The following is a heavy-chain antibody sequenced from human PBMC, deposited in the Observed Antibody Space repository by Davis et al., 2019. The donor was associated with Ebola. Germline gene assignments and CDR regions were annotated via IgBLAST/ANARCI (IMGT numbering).Heavy chain of an antibody. CDR2: IYHSGST. CDR3: ARTYYYGSGSYYREPFDY. J-gene: IGHJ4*02. Sequence: SETLSLTCAVSGGSISSGGYSWSWIRQPPGKGLEWIGYIYHSGSTNYNPSLKSRVTISVDTSKNQFCLKLSSVTAADTAVYYCARTYYYGSGSYYREPFDYWGQGTLVTVSS. V-gene: IGHV4-30-2*01. CDR1: GGSISSGGYS. D-gene: IGHD3-10*01.